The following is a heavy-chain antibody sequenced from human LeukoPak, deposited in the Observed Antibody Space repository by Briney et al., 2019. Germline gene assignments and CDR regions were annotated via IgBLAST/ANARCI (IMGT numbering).Heavy chain of an antibody. D-gene: IGHD2-21*02. CDR3: ARGGSCNSASGGDCSHLLIA. CDR2: INPSGGST. CDR1: GYTFTNYS. J-gene: IGHJ5*02. V-gene: IGHV1-46*01. Sequence: ASVKVSCKASGYTFTNYSMHWVRQAPGQGLEWMGIINPSGGSTSYAQKFQGRVTMTRDTSTSTVYMELSSLRSEDTAVYYCARGGSCNSASGGDCSHLLIAWGQGTLVTVSS.